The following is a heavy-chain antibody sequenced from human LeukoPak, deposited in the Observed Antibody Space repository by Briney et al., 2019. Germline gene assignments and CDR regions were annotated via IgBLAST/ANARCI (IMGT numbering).Heavy chain of an antibody. V-gene: IGHV1-69*13. D-gene: IGHD5-18*01. Sequence: SVKVSCKASGGTFSSYAISWVRQAPGQGLEWMGGIIPIFGTANYAQKFQGRVTITADESASTAYMELSSLRSEDTAVYYCARGVVGQLWDTYFDYWGQGTLVTVSS. CDR2: IIPIFGTA. J-gene: IGHJ4*02. CDR1: GGTFSSYA. CDR3: ARGVVGQLWDTYFDY.